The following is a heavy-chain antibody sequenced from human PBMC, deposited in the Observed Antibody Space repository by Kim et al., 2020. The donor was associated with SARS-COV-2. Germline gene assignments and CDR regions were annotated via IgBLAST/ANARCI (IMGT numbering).Heavy chain of an antibody. D-gene: IGHD4-17*01. CDR1: GFTFSSYG. CDR2: IWYDGSNK. Sequence: GGSLRLSCAASGFTFSSYGMHWVRQAPGKGLEWVAVIWYDGSNKYYADSVKGRFTISRDNSKNTLYLQMKSLRAEDTAVYYCARDSVTYGGLDYWGQGTLVTVSS. J-gene: IGHJ4*02. CDR3: ARDSVTYGGLDY. V-gene: IGHV3-33*08.